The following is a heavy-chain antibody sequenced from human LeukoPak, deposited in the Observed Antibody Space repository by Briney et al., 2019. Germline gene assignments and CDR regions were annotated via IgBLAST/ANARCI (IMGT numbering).Heavy chain of an antibody. CDR3: ARSSGTGTFSY. D-gene: IGHD6-25*01. CDR1: GDSISRSTYY. CDR2: VYYGRSP. Sequence: SETLSLTRTVSGDSISRSTYYWAWIRQPPGKGLEWIGSVYYGRSPYFNPSLESRATISVDTSKNHFSLKMSSVTAADTAVYYCARSSGTGTFSYWGQGTLVTVSS. J-gene: IGHJ4*02. V-gene: IGHV4-39*02.